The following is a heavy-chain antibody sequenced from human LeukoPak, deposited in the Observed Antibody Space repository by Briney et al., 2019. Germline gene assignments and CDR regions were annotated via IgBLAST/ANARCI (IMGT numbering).Heavy chain of an antibody. Sequence: GASVKVSCKASGYIFTSYCLRWVRQAPGQGLEWMGWISAYNGNTNYAQKLQGRVTMTTDTSTSTAYMELRRLRSDATAVYYGAKFAAAHYMAVWGKGTTVTVSS. CDR3: AKFAAAHYMAV. V-gene: IGHV1-18*04. D-gene: IGHD6-13*01. J-gene: IGHJ6*03. CDR2: ISAYNGNT. CDR1: GYIFTSYC.